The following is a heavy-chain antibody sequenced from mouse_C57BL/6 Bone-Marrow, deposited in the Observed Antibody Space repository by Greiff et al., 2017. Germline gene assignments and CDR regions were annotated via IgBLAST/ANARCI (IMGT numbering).Heavy chain of an antibody. CDR2: LNPGSGGT. V-gene: IGHV1-54*01. D-gene: IGHD1-1*01. J-gene: IGHJ3*01. CDR1: GYAFTNYL. Sequence: VQLQQSGAELVRPGTSVQVSCKASGYAFTNYLIEWVKQRPGQGLAWIGVLNPGSGGTNYTEKFKGKATLTADKSSSTAYMRLSSLTSDDSAVYFGARLNYGSSYASFAYWGQGTLVTVSA. CDR3: ARLNYGSSYASFAY.